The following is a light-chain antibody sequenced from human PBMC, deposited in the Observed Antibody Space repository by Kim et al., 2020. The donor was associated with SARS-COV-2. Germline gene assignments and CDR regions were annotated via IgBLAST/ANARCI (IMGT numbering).Light chain of an antibody. CDR1: KLGDKY. V-gene: IGLV3-1*01. J-gene: IGLJ2*01. CDR2: QDS. Sequence: VSPGQTASIPCSGDKLGDKYACWYQQKPGQSPVLVIYQDSKRPSGIPERFSGSNSGNTATLTISGTQAMDEADYYCQAWDSSTAVFGGGTQLTVL. CDR3: QAWDSSTAV.